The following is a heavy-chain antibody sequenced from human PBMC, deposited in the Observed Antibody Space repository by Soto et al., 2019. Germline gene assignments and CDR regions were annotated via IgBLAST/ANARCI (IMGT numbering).Heavy chain of an antibody. D-gene: IGHD2-21*02. CDR1: GGTISRYY. CDR2: MYNTGST. Sequence: QVQLQESGPGLVKPSETLSLTCTVSGGTISRYYWSWIRQPPGKGLEWIGYMYNTGSTVYNPSFKSRVNISVDTSKNLFSLKLNSVAAADTAVYYCARDLWGYCGTDCYPLDVWGQGTTVTVSS. CDR3: ARDLWGYCGTDCYPLDV. V-gene: IGHV4-59*01. J-gene: IGHJ6*02.